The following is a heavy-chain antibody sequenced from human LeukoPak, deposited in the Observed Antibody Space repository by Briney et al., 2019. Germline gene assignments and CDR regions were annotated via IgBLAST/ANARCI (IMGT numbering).Heavy chain of an antibody. J-gene: IGHJ6*02. D-gene: IGHD3-10*01. V-gene: IGHV3-74*01. CDR1: GFTFSGYW. Sequence: GGSLRLSCAASGFTFSGYWMHWVRQAPGKGLVWVSHINIDGRSTNYADSVKGRLTISRDNAKDTLYLQMNSLRAEDTAVYYCARVRRYGSAPLYSYGLDVWGRGTTVTVSS. CDR2: INIDGRST. CDR3: ARVRRYGSAPLYSYGLDV.